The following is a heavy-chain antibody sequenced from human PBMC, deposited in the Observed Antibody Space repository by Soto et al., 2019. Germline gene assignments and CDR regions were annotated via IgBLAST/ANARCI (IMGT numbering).Heavy chain of an antibody. V-gene: IGHV2-5*02. Sequence: QITLKESGPTLVKPTQTLTLTCTFSGFSLSTSGVGVAWIRQPPGKALEWLALIYWDDDKRYSPSLKSRLTITKDTSKNQVVLTVTNIDPVDTATCYCAHPGRGSGYWYYFDYWGQGTLVTVSS. J-gene: IGHJ4*02. CDR2: IYWDDDK. CDR1: GFSLSTSGVG. D-gene: IGHD3-22*01. CDR3: AHPGRGSGYWYYFDY.